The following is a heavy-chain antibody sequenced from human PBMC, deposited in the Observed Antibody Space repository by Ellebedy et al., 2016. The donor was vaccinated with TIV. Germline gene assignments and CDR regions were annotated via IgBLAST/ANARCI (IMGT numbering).Heavy chain of an antibody. V-gene: IGHV1-2*02. CDR3: ARDSGVRTNFGVVIRSSNYYFDS. CDR1: GYTFTDHY. D-gene: IGHD3-3*01. CDR2: NNPYLGVA. Sequence: AASVKVSCKASGYTFTDHYVHWVRQAPGQGLEWVGWNNPYLGVAEYAERFQGRVTMTVDTSIATAYMEVSRLGSDDTAVYFCARDSGVRTNFGVVIRSSNYYFDSWGQGTLVIVSS. J-gene: IGHJ4*02.